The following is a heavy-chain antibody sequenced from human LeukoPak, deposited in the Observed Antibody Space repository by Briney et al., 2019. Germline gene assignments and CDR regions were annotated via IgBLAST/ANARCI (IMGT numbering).Heavy chain of an antibody. CDR2: IRSDGSSK. V-gene: IGHV3-33*01. D-gene: IGHD1-20*01. CDR3: ARPLSGTTDFDY. CDR1: GFTFSSFG. J-gene: IGHJ4*02. Sequence: GGSLRLSCAASGFTFSSFGLHWVRQAPGKGLEWVALIRSDGSSKNYADSVKGRFTISRDNAKKSLYLQMNSLRAEDTAVYYCARPLSGTTDFDYWGQGTLVTVSS.